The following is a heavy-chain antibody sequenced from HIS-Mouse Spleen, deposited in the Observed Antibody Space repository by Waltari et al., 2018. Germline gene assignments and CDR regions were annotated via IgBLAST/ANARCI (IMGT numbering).Heavy chain of an antibody. CDR1: GGSISSSSYY. V-gene: IGHV4-39*07. D-gene: IGHD6-13*01. CDR2: ISYSGST. Sequence: QLQLQESGPGLVKPSETLSLTCTVSGGSISSSSYYWGWIRQPPGKGLEWIGSISYSGSTDYNPSLKSRVTISVDTSKNQFSLKLSSVTAADTAVYYCAREIPYSSSWYDWYFDLWGRGTLVTVSS. J-gene: IGHJ2*01. CDR3: AREIPYSSSWYDWYFDL.